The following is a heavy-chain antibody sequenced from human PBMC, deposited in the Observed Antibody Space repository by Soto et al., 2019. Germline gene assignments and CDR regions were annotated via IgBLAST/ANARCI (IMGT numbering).Heavy chain of an antibody. CDR3: ARDETVASENWFDP. Sequence: GGSLRLSCAGSGFTFSSYGLHWVRQAPGKGLEWVTVISHDETYKSYAGSVKGRFTISRDNSKNILYLQMNSLRVEDTAVYFCARDETVASENWFDPWGQGTLVTVSS. J-gene: IGHJ5*02. CDR1: GFTFSSYG. D-gene: IGHD6-19*01. V-gene: IGHV3-30*03. CDR2: ISHDETYK.